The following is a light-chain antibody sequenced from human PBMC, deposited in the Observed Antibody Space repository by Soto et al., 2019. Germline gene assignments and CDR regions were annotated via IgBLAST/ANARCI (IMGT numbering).Light chain of an antibody. V-gene: IGKV3-15*01. CDR2: RTS. Sequence: SRATVSVSPEERTTLSCRAIQRISRNLAWYQQKPGQAPRLLMFRTSSRATGFPARFSGSGSGTEFNLSICSLQFEDVGVYCCLQDNNWLRGTCAGGTKLDI. CDR1: QRISRN. J-gene: IGKJ4*01. CDR3: LQDNNWLRGT.